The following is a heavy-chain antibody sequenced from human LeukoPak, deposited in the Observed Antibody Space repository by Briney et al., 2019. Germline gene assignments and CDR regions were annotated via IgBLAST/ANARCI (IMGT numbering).Heavy chain of an antibody. V-gene: IGHV5-51*01. CDR2: IYPGDSDT. D-gene: IGHD6-13*01. J-gene: IGHJ4*02. CDR1: GYSFTSYW. Sequence: GESLKISCKGSGYSFTSYWIGWVRQMPGKGLEWMGIIYPGDSDTRYSPSFQGQVTISADKSISTAYLQWSSLKASDTAMYYCASGGAAASKSYYFDYWGQGTLVTVSS. CDR3: ASGGAAASKSYYFDY.